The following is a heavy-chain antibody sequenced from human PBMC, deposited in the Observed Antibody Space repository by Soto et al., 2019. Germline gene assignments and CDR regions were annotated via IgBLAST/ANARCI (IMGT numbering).Heavy chain of an antibody. J-gene: IGHJ4*02. D-gene: IGHD1-20*01. CDR2: IYYSGST. V-gene: IGHV4-59*01. Sequence: LSLTCTVSGGSISSYYWSWIRQPPGKGLEWIGYIYYSGSTNYNPSLKSRVTISVDTSKNQFSLKLSSVTAADTAVYYCARGDNWNPFDYWGQGTLVTVSS. CDR1: GGSISSYY. CDR3: ARGDNWNPFDY.